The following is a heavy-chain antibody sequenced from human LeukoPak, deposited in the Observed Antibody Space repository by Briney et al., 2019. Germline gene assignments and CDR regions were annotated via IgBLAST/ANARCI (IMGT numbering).Heavy chain of an antibody. Sequence: SEILSLTCTVSGGSISNYYWSWIRQPPGKGLEWIGYIYYSGSTNYNPSLKSRVTISVDTSGSQFSLKLTSVTAADTAVYYCARVSPRRGLDYWGQGTLVTVSS. CDR1: GGSISNYY. J-gene: IGHJ4*02. CDR2: IYYSGST. V-gene: IGHV4-59*01. CDR3: ARVSPRRGLDY.